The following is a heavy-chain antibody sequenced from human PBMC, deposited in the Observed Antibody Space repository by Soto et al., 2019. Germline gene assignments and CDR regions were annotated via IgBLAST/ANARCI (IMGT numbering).Heavy chain of an antibody. CDR2: IRGRAYGGTT. CDR1: GFIFDDYA. J-gene: IGHJ3*02. Sequence: LRLSCTASGFIFDDYAVGWVRQAPGRGLEWLAFIRGRAYGGTTEYAASVKGRFTTSKDGSKTTAYLQLNSLETEDTAVYYCARSNWGSHDAFDIWGQGTMVTVSS. CDR3: ARSNWGSHDAFDI. D-gene: IGHD7-27*01. V-gene: IGHV3-49*04.